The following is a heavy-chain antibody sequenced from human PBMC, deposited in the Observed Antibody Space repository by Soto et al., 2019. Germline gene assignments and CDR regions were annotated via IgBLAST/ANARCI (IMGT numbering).Heavy chain of an antibody. CDR2: ISGSGGDT. Sequence: EVQLLESGGGLVQPGGSLRLSCVASGFTFSTFALSLVRQSPGKGLEWVSAISGSGGDTDYADSVKGRFTISRDNSKSTLYLQLNSLRVEDTAVYYCAGPGYSSQDYWGQGTLVTVSS. CDR1: GFTFSTFA. J-gene: IGHJ4*02. D-gene: IGHD5-18*01. V-gene: IGHV3-23*01. CDR3: AGPGYSSQDY.